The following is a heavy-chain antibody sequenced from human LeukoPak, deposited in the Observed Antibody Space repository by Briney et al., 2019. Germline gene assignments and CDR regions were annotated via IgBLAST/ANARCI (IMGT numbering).Heavy chain of an antibody. CDR1: GFIFSNYA. CDR2: ITGSGGSP. J-gene: IGHJ6*02. D-gene: IGHD1-26*01. CDR3: ARTSVGGTTFYYHYGMDI. V-gene: IGHV3-23*01. Sequence: GSLRLFCAASGFIFSNYALSWVRQAPGKGLEWVSAITGSGGSPHYADSVKGRFTISRDNSENTLFLQMNSLRAEDTAAYFCARTSVGGTTFYYHYGMDIWGQGTTVTVSS.